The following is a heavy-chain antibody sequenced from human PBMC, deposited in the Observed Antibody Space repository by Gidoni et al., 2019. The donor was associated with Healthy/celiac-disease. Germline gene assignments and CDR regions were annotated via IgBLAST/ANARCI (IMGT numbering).Heavy chain of an antibody. CDR1: GGSFSGYY. V-gene: IGHV4-34*01. D-gene: IGHD2-15*01. CDR3: ARTRRIGVDY. CDR2: INHSGST. J-gene: IGHJ4*02. Sequence: QVQLQQWGAGLLKPSETLSLTCAVFGGSFSGYYWTWIRQPPGKGLEWNGEINHSGSTNYNPSLKSRVTISVDTSKNQFSLKLSSVTAADTAVYYCARTRRIGVDYWGQGTLVTVSS.